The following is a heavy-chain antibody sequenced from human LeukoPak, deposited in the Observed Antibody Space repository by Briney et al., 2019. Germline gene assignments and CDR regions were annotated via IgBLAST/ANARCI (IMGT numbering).Heavy chain of an antibody. CDR1: GFTFSSYA. V-gene: IGHV3-23*01. CDR3: TTDGVAPDAFDI. CDR2: ISGSGGST. J-gene: IGHJ3*02. Sequence: PGGSLRLSCAASGFTFSSYAMSWVRQAPGKGLEWVSAISGSGGSTYYADSVKGRFTISRDNSKNTLYLQMNSLRAEDTAVYYCTTDGVAPDAFDIWGQGTMVTVSS. D-gene: IGHD3-3*01.